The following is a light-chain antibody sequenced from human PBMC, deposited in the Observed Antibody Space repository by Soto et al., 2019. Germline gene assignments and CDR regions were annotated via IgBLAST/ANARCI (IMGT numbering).Light chain of an antibody. CDR3: QQYNSYSEA. Sequence: DIQMTQSPSSVTASVGDRVTITCRASQSISSWLAWYQQKPGKAPKLLIYHAYSLESGVPSRFSGSESGTELTLTINSLQPDDFATYYCQQYNSYSEAFGQGTKVDIK. J-gene: IGKJ1*01. CDR1: QSISSW. V-gene: IGKV1-5*01. CDR2: HAY.